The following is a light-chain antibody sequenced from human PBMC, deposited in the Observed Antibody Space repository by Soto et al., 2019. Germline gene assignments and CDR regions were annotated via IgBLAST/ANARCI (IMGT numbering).Light chain of an antibody. Sequence: ETVLTQSPGTLSLSPGETATLSCRASQTVTTNYLAWYQQKPDQAPRLLIYGASSRATGIPDRFSGSGSGTDFTISISSLEPEDFAVYYCQQYGSSVFTFGQGTKLESK. CDR2: GAS. CDR3: QQYGSSVFT. J-gene: IGKJ2*01. V-gene: IGKV3-20*01. CDR1: QTVTTNY.